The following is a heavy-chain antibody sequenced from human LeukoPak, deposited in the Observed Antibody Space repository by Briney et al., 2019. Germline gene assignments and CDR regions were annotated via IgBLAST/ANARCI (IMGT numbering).Heavy chain of an antibody. J-gene: IGHJ3*02. CDR2: TRKKANSYTT. CDR1: GFTFSDHY. V-gene: IGHV3-72*01. Sequence: PGGSLRLSCAASGFTFSDHYMDWVRQAPGKGLEWVGRTRKKANSYTTEYAASVKGRFTISRDDSKNSLYLQMNSLKTEDTAVYYCASAYYYDSSGRDAFDIWGQGTMVTVSS. D-gene: IGHD3-22*01. CDR3: ASAYYYDSSGRDAFDI.